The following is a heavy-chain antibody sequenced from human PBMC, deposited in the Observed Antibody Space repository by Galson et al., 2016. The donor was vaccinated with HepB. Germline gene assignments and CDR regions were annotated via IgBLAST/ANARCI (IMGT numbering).Heavy chain of an antibody. V-gene: IGHV3-23*01. CDR2: ISGSGDT. J-gene: IGHJ4*02. D-gene: IGHD5-18*01. CDR1: GFTFSRYE. CDR3: AKISVQYSYHYWGFDY. Sequence: SLRLSCAASGFTFSRYEMNWVRQAPGKGLEWVSGISGSGDTKFADSVKGRFTISRDNSKTTLYLQMNSLRVEDTAVYYCAKISVQYSYHYWGFDYWDQGTLVTVSS.